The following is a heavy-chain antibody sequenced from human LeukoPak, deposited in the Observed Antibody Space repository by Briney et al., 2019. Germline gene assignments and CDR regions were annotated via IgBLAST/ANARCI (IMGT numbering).Heavy chain of an antibody. Sequence: PSETLSLTCTVSGGSINSYYWSWIRQPPGKGLEWIGYIYNSGSTNYNPSLKSRVTISVDTSKNHFSLKLSSVTAADTAVYYCASHVDTAMVTDYWGQGTLVTVSS. D-gene: IGHD5-18*01. J-gene: IGHJ4*02. CDR3: ASHVDTAMVTDY. V-gene: IGHV4-59*01. CDR1: GGSINSYY. CDR2: IYNSGST.